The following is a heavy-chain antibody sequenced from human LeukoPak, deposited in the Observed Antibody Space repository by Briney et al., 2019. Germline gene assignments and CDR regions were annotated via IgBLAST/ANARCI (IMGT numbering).Heavy chain of an antibody. J-gene: IGHJ6*03. V-gene: IGHV3-23*01. CDR3: ARAFAGSGSSGGAYMDV. CDR1: GFTFSSYA. Sequence: PGGSLRLSCAASGFTFSSYAMSWVRQAPGKGLEWVSAISGSGGSTYYADSVKGRFTISRDNSKNTLNLQMNSLRAEDTAVYYCARAFAGSGSSGGAYMDVWGKGTTVTVSS. CDR2: ISGSGGST. D-gene: IGHD3-10*01.